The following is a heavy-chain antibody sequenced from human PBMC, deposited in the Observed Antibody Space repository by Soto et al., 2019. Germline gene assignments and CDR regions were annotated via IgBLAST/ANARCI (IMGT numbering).Heavy chain of an antibody. CDR1: GFTFSSYG. J-gene: IGHJ2*01. D-gene: IGHD6-19*01. CDR3: ARIPQIAVAGTRFGYFDL. Sequence: QVQLEESGGGVVQPGRSLRLSCAASGFTFSSYGMHWVRQAPGKGLEWAAVIWYDGSNKYYADSVKGRFTISRDNSKNTLYLQMNSLGAEDTAVYYCARIPQIAVAGTRFGYFDLWGRGTLVTVSS. CDR2: IWYDGSNK. V-gene: IGHV3-33*01.